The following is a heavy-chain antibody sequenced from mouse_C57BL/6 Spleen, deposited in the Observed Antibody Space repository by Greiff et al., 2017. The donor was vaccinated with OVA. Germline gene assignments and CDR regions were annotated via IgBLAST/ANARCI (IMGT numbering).Heavy chain of an antibody. D-gene: IGHD2-4*01. CDR3: ARGYYDYDGVDFDY. CDR2: INPNNGGT. CDR1: GYTFTDYY. Sequence: EVQLQQSGPELVKPGASVKISCKASGYTFTDYYMNWVKQSHGKSLEWIGDINPNNGGTSYNQKFKGKATLTVDKSSSTAYMELRSLTSEDSAVYYCARGYYDYDGVDFDYWGQGTTLTVSS. V-gene: IGHV1-26*01. J-gene: IGHJ2*01.